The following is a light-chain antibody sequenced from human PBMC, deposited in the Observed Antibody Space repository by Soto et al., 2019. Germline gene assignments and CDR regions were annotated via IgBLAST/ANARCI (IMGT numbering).Light chain of an antibody. CDR2: EVT. J-gene: IGLJ1*01. Sequence: QSVLTQPASVSGSPGQSITISCTGTSSDVAGYNHVSWYQHHPGKAPKLMIYEVTKRPSGVSNRFSGSKSGDTASLTISGLQAEDEADYYCISYTDRQSYLFGTGTKVTVL. V-gene: IGLV2-14*01. CDR1: SSDVAGYNH. CDR3: ISYTDRQSYL.